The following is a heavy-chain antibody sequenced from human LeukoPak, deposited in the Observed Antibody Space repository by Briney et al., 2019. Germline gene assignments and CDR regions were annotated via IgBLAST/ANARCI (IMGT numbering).Heavy chain of an antibody. CDR3: ARGMNYYDSSGYQDY. V-gene: IGHV4-38-2*02. CDR2: IYHSGNT. CDR1: GYSISSGYY. Sequence: SETLSLTCTVSGYSISSGYYWGWIRQPPGKGLEWIGGIYHSGNTYYNPSLKSRVTISVDTSKNQFSLRLSSVTAADTAVYYCARGMNYYDSSGYQDYWGQGTLVTVSS. J-gene: IGHJ4*02. D-gene: IGHD3-22*01.